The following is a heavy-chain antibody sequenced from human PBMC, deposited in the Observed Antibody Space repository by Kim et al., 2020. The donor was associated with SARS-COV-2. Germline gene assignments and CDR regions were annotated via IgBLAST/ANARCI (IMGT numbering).Heavy chain of an antibody. Sequence: SVKVSCKASGGTFSSYAISWVRQAPGQGLEWMGGIIPIFGTANYAQKFQGRVTITADESTSTAYMELSSLRSEDTAVYYCARNLGLTTVTTEFDPWGQGTLVTVSS. D-gene: IGHD4-17*01. CDR2: IIPIFGTA. CDR3: ARNLGLTTVTTEFDP. V-gene: IGHV1-69*13. CDR1: GGTFSSYA. J-gene: IGHJ5*02.